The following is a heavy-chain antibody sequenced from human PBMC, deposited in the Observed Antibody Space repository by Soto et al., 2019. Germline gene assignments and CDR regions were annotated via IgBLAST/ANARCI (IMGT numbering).Heavy chain of an antibody. D-gene: IGHD1-26*01. Sequence: GGSLRLSCAASGFTFSSYWMHWVRQAPGKGLVWVSRINSDGGSTSYADSVKGRFTISRDNAKNTLYLQMNSLRAEDTAVYYCARGRPSGSQEVGFGPLGQGTLVTVSS. CDR2: INSDGGST. J-gene: IGHJ5*02. V-gene: IGHV3-74*01. CDR1: GFTFSSYW. CDR3: ARGRPSGSQEVGFGP.